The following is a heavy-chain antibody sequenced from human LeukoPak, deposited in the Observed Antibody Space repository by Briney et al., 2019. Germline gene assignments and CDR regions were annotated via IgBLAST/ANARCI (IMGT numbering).Heavy chain of an antibody. J-gene: IGHJ4*02. CDR1: GFTFSSYW. CDR3: ARVGFPAGFDY. Sequence: GGSLRLSCAASGFTFSSYWMHWVRQAPGKGLVWVSRNNSDGGSTSYADSVKGRFTISRDNAKNTLYLQMNSLRAEDTAVYYCARVGFPAGFDYWGQGTLVTVSS. D-gene: IGHD2-2*03. CDR2: NNSDGGST. V-gene: IGHV3-74*01.